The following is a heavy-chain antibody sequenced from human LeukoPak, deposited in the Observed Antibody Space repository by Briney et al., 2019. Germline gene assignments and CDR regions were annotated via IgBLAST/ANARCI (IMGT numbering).Heavy chain of an antibody. V-gene: IGHV6-1*01. CDR2: TYYSSKWYN. Sequence: SQTLSLTCAISGDSVSSNGAAWNWIRQSPSRGLEWMGRTYYSSKWYNDYALSVKSRITVNPDTSKNQYSLQLKSAAPEDTAVYYCARGLLTDGFRFDPWGQGTLVTVSS. CDR3: ARGLLTDGFRFDP. J-gene: IGHJ5*02. D-gene: IGHD2-21*01. CDR1: GDSVSSNGAA.